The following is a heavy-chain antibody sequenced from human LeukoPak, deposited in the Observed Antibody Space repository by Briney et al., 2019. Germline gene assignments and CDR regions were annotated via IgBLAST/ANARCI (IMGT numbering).Heavy chain of an antibody. D-gene: IGHD2-2*01. CDR1: GFTVSSNY. J-gene: IGHJ3*02. V-gene: IGHV3-66*01. CDR3: STSCYYLDAFDI. Sequence: GGSLRLSCAASGFTVSSNYMSWVRQAPGKGLEWVSVIYSGGSTYYADSVKGRFTISRDNSKNTLYLQMNSLRAEDTAVYYCSTSCYYLDAFDIWGQGTMVTVSS. CDR2: IYSGGST.